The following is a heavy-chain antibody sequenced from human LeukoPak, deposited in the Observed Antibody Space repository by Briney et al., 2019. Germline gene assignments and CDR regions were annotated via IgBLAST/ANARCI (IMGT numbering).Heavy chain of an antibody. CDR3: ASKGRGNIVVVPAAIDY. V-gene: IGHV3-23*01. J-gene: IGHJ4*02. CDR2: ISGSGGST. D-gene: IGHD2-2*02. CDR1: GFTFSSYA. Sequence: EGSLRLSCAASGFTFSSYAMSWVRQAPGKGLEWVSAISGSGGSTYYADSVKGRFTISRDNSKNTLYLQMNSLRAEDTAVYYCASKGRGNIVVVPAAIDYWGQGTLVTVSS.